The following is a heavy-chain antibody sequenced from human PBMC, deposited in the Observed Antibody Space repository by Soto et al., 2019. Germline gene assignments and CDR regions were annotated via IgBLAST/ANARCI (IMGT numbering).Heavy chain of an antibody. CDR2: VSYSGST. CDR3: AGGRRLRGPFDYYYYMDV. D-gene: IGHD3-10*01. CDR1: RDSITSYY. V-gene: IGHV4-59*01. Sequence: SETLSLTCTVFRDSITSYYWSWIRQPPGKGLEWIGYVSYSGSTNHNPSLKSRVIISPDTSKNQFSLKLSSVTATDTAVYYCAGGRRLRGPFDYYYYMDVWGKGTTVTVSS. J-gene: IGHJ6*03.